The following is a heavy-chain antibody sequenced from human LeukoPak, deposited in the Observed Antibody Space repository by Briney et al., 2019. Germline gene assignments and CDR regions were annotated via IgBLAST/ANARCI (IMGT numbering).Heavy chain of an antibody. Sequence: GGSLRLSCAASGFSFSASTMHWVRQTPGTGLESVSAISRNGGTTYYAKSVKGRFTISRDNSKNTLYLQMDSLRAEDMAVYYCARVRADYYDSTGYYGPFDFWGQGTLVTVSS. CDR2: ISRNGGTT. D-gene: IGHD3-22*01. J-gene: IGHJ4*02. CDR3: ARVRADYYDSTGYYGPFDF. CDR1: GFSFSAST. V-gene: IGHV3-64*01.